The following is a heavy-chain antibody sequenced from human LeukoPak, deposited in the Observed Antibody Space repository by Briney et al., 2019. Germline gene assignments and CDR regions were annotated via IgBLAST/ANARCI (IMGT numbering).Heavy chain of an antibody. J-gene: IGHJ4*02. CDR3: ATGERLVPAAMWFDY. V-gene: IGHV1-2*02. CDR1: GYTFTDYY. D-gene: IGHD2-2*01. Sequence: ASVKVSFKASGYTFTDYYMHWVRQAPGQGLEWMGWINPKSGGRSYAQRFQGRVTMTRDTSISTAYMELSRPRSDDTAVYYCATGERLVPAAMWFDYWGQGTLVTVSS. CDR2: INPKSGGR.